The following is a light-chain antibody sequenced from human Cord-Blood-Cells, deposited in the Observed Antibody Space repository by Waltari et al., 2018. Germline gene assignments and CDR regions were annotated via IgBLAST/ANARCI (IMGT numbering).Light chain of an antibody. Sequence: NFILTQPHSVSDSPGKTVTISCTRSSGSIASNYLHLYQQRPGSSPTPVIYEDNQRPSGVPNRFSGSIDSSSNSASLTISGLKTEDEADYYCQSYDSSNQVFGGGTKLTVL. CDR3: QSYDSSNQV. V-gene: IGLV6-57*01. J-gene: IGLJ3*02. CDR1: SGSIASNY. CDR2: EDN.